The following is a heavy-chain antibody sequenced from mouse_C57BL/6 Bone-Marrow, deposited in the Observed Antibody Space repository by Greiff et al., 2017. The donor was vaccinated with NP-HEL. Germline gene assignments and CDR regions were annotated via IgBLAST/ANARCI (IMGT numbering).Heavy chain of an antibody. D-gene: IGHD1-1*01. CDR2: SRNKANDYTT. J-gene: IGHJ1*03. CDR1: GFTFSDFY. CDR3: ARDALYERYFDV. V-gene: IGHV7-1*01. Sequence: EVQLVDSGGGLVQSGRSLRLSCATSGFTFSDFYMEWVRQAPGKGLEWIAASRNKANDYTTEYSASVKGRFIVSRDTSQSILYLQMNALRAEDTAIYYCARDALYERYFDVWGTGTTVTVSS.